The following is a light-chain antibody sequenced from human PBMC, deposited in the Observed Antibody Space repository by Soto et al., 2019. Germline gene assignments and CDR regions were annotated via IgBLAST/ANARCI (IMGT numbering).Light chain of an antibody. CDR1: QDIRGA. Sequence: AIQLTQSPSSLSASVGDRVTITCRASQDIRGALAWYQQKPGKAPKMLIYDVSTLESGVPLSFSGSSSGTDFTLTISSLQPVDFATYYCQQFNSYPITFGQGTRLEIE. CDR3: QQFNSYPIT. CDR2: DVS. J-gene: IGKJ5*01. V-gene: IGKV1-13*02.